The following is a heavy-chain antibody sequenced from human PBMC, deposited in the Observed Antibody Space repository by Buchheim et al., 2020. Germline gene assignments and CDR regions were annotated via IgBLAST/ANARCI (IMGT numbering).Heavy chain of an antibody. J-gene: IGHJ4*02. D-gene: IGHD5-24*01. Sequence: EVQLVDSGGGLVQPGGSLRLSCAASGFTFSRFWMSWVRQAPGKGLEWVANIKEDGSADFYVDSVKGRFTISRDNPKNALYLQMNSLRVEDTAFYYCVRDSPMGADWGQGTL. CDR1: GFTFSRFW. CDR2: IKEDGSAD. V-gene: IGHV3-7*01. CDR3: VRDSPMGAD.